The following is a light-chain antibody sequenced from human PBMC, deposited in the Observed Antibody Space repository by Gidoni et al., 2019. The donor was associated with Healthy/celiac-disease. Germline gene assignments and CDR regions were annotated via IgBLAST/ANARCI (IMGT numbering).Light chain of an antibody. CDR3: QQYGSSPAST. Sequence: EIVLTQSPGTQSLSPGQRATLSCRASQSVSSSYLAWYQQKHGQAPRRLIYGASSRATGSTDRCSGSGSGTDFTVTISRLEPEDLAVYYCQQYGSSPASTFGQGTRLEIK. CDR1: QSVSSSY. V-gene: IGKV3-20*01. CDR2: GAS. J-gene: IGKJ5*01.